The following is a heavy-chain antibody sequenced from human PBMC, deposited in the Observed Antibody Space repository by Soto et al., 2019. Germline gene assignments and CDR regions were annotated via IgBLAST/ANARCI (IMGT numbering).Heavy chain of an antibody. J-gene: IGHJ4*02. CDR3: ARHGVGDMLTGQPDY. CDR2: IYAGDSDT. V-gene: IGHV5-51*01. Sequence: EVQLVQSGAEVKKPGESLKISCKGSGYSFTSYWIDWVRQMPGKGLEWMGIIYAGDSDTRYSPSFQGQVTISADKSISTAYLQWSSLKASDTAMNYCARHGVGDMLTGQPDYWGQGTLVTVSS. CDR1: GYSFTSYW. D-gene: IGHD3-9*01.